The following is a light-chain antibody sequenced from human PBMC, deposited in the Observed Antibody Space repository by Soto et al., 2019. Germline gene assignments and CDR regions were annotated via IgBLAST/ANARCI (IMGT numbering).Light chain of an antibody. Sequence: QSALTQPASVSGSPGQSITVSCTGTSSDIGACDYVSWYQQYPGKVPSLIIYEVIFRPSGVSSRFSGSKSGNTASLTISGLQTEDEADYYCGSYANATLIFGGGTKLTVL. V-gene: IGLV2-14*01. CDR3: GSYANATLI. CDR1: SSDIGACDY. CDR2: EVI. J-gene: IGLJ2*01.